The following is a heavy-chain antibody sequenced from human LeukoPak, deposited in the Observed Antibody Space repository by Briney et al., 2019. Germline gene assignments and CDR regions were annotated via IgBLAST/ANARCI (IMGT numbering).Heavy chain of an antibody. J-gene: IGHJ4*02. CDR1: GYTFSSYG. CDR2: ISAYNGNT. D-gene: IGHD3-10*01. CDR3: GGVEGGGGCFGESLP. V-gene: IGHV1-18*01. Sequence: GASVKVSCKASGYTFSSYGISWVRQAPGQGLEWMGWISAYNGNTNYAQKFQGRVTMTRDTSTSTVYMALSSLRCEDTAVYYCGGVEGGGGCFGESLPWGQGTLVTVSS.